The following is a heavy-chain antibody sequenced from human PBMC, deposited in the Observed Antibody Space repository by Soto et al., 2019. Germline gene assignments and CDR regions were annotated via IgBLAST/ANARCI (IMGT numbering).Heavy chain of an antibody. D-gene: IGHD1-26*01. V-gene: IGHV3-7*01. CDR1: GFTFSSYW. CDR3: AREMEVSKWELRYFDY. J-gene: IGHJ4*02. CDR2: IKQDGSEK. Sequence: GGSLRLSCAASGFTFSSYWMSWVRQAPGKGLEWVANIKQDGSEKYYVDSVKGRFTISRDNAKNSLYLQMNSLRAEDTAVYYCAREMEVSKWELRYFDYWGQGTLVTVSS.